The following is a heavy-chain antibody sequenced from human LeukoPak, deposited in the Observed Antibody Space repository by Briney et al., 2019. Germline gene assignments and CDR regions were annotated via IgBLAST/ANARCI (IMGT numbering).Heavy chain of an antibody. Sequence: GGSPRLSCAASGFIFSDHWMHWVRQAPGKGLVWLSRINNDGSSTIYADSVKGRFTFSRDNAENTLFLEMSCLRVEDTAVYYCVRERNNFWSGHHSIFDSWGQGTLVTVSS. CDR1: GFIFSDHW. CDR3: VRERNNFWSGHHSIFDS. CDR2: INNDGSST. V-gene: IGHV3-74*01. D-gene: IGHD3-3*01. J-gene: IGHJ4*02.